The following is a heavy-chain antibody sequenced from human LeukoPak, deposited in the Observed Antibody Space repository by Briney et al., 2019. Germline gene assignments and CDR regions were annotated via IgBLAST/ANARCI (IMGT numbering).Heavy chain of an antibody. CDR3: ARLAAAHGYYFDY. J-gene: IGHJ4*02. CDR1: GYTCTSYG. D-gene: IGHD6-13*01. Sequence: ASVTVSCKASGYTCTSYGIGCVRQAPGQGLGWMGWSSAYNGNTNYAQKLQGRVTMTTDTSTSTAYMELRSLRSDDTAVYYCARLAAAHGYYFDYWGQGTLVTVSS. V-gene: IGHV1-18*04. CDR2: SSAYNGNT.